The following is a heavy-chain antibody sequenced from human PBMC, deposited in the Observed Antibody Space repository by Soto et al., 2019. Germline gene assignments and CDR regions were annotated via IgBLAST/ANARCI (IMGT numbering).Heavy chain of an antibody. CDR1: GFTFSSYA. J-gene: IGHJ6*02. Sequence: GSLRLSCAASGFTFSSYAMSWVRQAPGKGLEWVSAISGSGGSTYYADSVKGRFTISRDNSKNTLYLQMNSLRAEDTAVYYCAKDYFRYSSGGMDVWGQGTTVTVS. D-gene: IGHD5-18*01. CDR2: ISGSGGST. CDR3: AKDYFRYSSGGMDV. V-gene: IGHV3-23*01.